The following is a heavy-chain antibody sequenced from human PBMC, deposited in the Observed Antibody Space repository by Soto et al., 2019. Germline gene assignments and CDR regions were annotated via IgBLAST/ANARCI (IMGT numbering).Heavy chain of an antibody. J-gene: IGHJ4*02. D-gene: IGHD2-15*01. CDR1: GYTFTSYA. Sequence: QVQLVQSGAEVKKPGASVKVSCKASGYTFTSYAMHWVRQAPGQRLEWMGWINAGNGNTKYSQKFQGRVTITRDTSASTAYMELSSLRSEDTAVYYCAGGPYCSGGSCYLNYWGQGTLVTVSS. CDR2: INAGNGNT. V-gene: IGHV1-3*01. CDR3: AGGPYCSGGSCYLNY.